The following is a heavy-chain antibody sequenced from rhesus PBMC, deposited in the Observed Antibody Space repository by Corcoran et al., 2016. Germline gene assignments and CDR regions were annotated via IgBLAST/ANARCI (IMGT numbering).Heavy chain of an antibody. V-gene: IGHV1-198*02. J-gene: IGHJ6*01. CDR1: GVTFGRYA. D-gene: IGHD3-28*01. CDR2: IISLFGIT. CDR3: VITYYYVSGYWAYYGFDS. Sequence: QVQLVQSGAEVKKPGASVQVSCKTSGVTFGRYAISWVRQAPVHGLGGMGVIISLFGITNYALKFQGRVTITADTSTSTAYMGLTSLRSEDTAVYYCVITYYYVSGYWAYYGFDSWGQGVVVTVSS.